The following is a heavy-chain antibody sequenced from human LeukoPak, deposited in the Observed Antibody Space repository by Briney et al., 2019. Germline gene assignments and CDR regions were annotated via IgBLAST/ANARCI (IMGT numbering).Heavy chain of an antibody. CDR3: ARRGGSSSRRSPIDY. D-gene: IGHD6-6*01. CDR1: GFTFSDYY. CDR2: IKQDGSQR. Sequence: GGSLRLSCAASGFTFSDYYMSWIRQAPGKGPEWVANIKQDGSQRYYVDSVRGRLTISRDNAKNSLFLQMNGLRAEDTAVYYCARRGGSSSRRSPIDYWGQGTLVTVSS. J-gene: IGHJ4*02. V-gene: IGHV3-7*01.